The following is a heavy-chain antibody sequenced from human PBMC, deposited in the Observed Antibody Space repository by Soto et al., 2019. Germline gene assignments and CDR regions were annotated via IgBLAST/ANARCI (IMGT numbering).Heavy chain of an antibody. V-gene: IGHV4-30-4*01. J-gene: IGHJ3*02. CDR2: IYYSGST. CDR3: ARDPIVGATIGAFDI. CDR1: GGPISSGDYY. D-gene: IGHD1-26*01. Sequence: QVQLQESGPGLVKPSQTLSLTCTVSGGPISSGDYYWSWILQPPGQGLEWIGYIYYSGSTYYNPSLTRRVTISVDTSKNQFCLKRSSVTAADTAVYYCARDPIVGATIGAFDIWGQGTMVTVSS.